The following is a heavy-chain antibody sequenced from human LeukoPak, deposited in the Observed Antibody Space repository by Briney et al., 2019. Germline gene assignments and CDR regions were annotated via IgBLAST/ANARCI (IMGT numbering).Heavy chain of an antibody. D-gene: IGHD3-10*01. Sequence: GGSLRLSCAASGFTFSSYNMNWVRQAPGKGLEWVSSITSGSSYRFYADSVKGRFTISRDNAKNSLYLQMNSLRAEDTAVYYCARSLLWFGPWGQGTLVTVSS. J-gene: IGHJ5*02. V-gene: IGHV3-21*01. CDR2: ITSGSSYR. CDR3: ARSLLWFGP. CDR1: GFTFSSYN.